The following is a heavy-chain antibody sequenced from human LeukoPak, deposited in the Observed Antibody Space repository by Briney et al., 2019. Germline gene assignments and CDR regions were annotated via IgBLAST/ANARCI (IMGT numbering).Heavy chain of an antibody. D-gene: IGHD6-19*01. CDR3: AREYGGWYGYFDY. Sequence: PGGSLRLSCAASGFTFRSYEMNWVRQAPGKGLEWVSYISISGSSMYYADSVKGRFTISRDNAKNSLSLQMNSLRAEDTAVYYCAREYGGWYGYFDYWGQGTLVTVSS. CDR1: GFTFRSYE. V-gene: IGHV3-48*03. J-gene: IGHJ4*02. CDR2: ISISGSSM.